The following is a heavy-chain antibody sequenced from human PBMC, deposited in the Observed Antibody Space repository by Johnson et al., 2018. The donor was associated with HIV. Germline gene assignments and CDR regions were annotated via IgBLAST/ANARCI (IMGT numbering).Heavy chain of an antibody. CDR1: GFTFDDYA. Sequence: EVQLVESGGGLVQPGGSLRLSCAASGFTFDDYAMHWVRQAPGKGLEWVSGISWNSGSIGYADSVKGRFTISRDNAKNSLYLQMNSLRVEDTAVYYCAKEAKQHDAFDIWGQGTMVTVSS. CDR2: ISWNSGSI. V-gene: IGHV3-9*01. CDR3: AKEAKQHDAFDI. J-gene: IGHJ3*02. D-gene: IGHD6-13*01.